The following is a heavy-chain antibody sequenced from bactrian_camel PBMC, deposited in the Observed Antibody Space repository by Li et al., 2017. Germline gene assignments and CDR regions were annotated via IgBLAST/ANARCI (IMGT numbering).Heavy chain of an antibody. D-gene: IGHD5*01. CDR3: TAEQMGWSWYNH. CDR1: GFSIDIYG. CDR2: IRDGGATT. J-gene: IGHJ4*01. V-gene: IGHV3S40*01. Sequence: VQLVESGGDLVQPGGSLRLSCAPSGFSIDIYGMTWVRQAPGKGREGVASIRDGGATTNYASAVRGRFIISQDNAKNTVYLQMNSLIAEDTALYYCTAEQMGWSWYNHWGQGTQVTVS.